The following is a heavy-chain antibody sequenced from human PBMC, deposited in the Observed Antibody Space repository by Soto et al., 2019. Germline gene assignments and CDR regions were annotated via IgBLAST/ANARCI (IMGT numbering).Heavy chain of an antibody. V-gene: IGHV5-51*01. Sequence: GESLKISFKGSGYSFASYWIGWVRQMPGKGLEWMGIIYPGDSDTRYSPSIQGQVTISADKSISTAYLQWSSLKASDTAMYYCPRLPYSSGWNNWFDPWGQGTLVTVSS. D-gene: IGHD6-19*01. J-gene: IGHJ5*02. CDR1: GYSFASYW. CDR3: PRLPYSSGWNNWFDP. CDR2: IYPGDSDT.